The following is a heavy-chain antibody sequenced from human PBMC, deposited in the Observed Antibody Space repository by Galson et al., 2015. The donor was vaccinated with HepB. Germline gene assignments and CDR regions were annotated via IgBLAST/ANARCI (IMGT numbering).Heavy chain of an antibody. D-gene: IGHD5-18*01. J-gene: IGHJ3*02. Sequence: SLRLSCAASGFTFSSYSMNWVRQAPGKGLEWVSSISSSSSYIYYADSVRGRFTISRDNAKNSLYLQMNSLRAEDTAVYYCARDYPAMVTRHDAVVNWGQGTLFTVSS. CDR3: ARDYPAMVTRHDAVVN. CDR1: GFTFSSYS. CDR2: ISSSSSYI. V-gene: IGHV3-21*01.